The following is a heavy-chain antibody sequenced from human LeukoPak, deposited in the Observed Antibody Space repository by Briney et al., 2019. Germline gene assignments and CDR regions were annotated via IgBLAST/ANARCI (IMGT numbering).Heavy chain of an antibody. Sequence: GRSLRLSCAASGFTFSSYGMHWVRQAPGKGLEWVAVISYDGSNKYYADSVKGRFTISRDNSKNTLYLQMNSLRTEDTAVYYCARDLGRYNWNYDFDYWGQGTLVTVSS. J-gene: IGHJ4*02. CDR1: GFTFSSYG. CDR2: ISYDGSNK. CDR3: ARDLGRYNWNYDFDY. D-gene: IGHD1-7*01. V-gene: IGHV3-30*03.